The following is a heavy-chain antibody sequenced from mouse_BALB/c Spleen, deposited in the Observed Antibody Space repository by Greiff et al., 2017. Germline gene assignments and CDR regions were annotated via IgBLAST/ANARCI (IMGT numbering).Heavy chain of an antibody. J-gene: IGHJ2*01. Sequence: QVQLQQPGAELVMPGASVKMSCKASGYTFTDYWMHWVKQRPGQGLEWIGAIDTSDSYTSYNQKFKGKATLTVDESSSTAYMQLSSLTSEDSAVYYCARRNSGHFDYWGQGTTLTVSS. D-gene: IGHD3-1*01. V-gene: IGHV1-69*01. CDR2: IDTSDSYT. CDR1: GYTFTDYW. CDR3: ARRNSGHFDY.